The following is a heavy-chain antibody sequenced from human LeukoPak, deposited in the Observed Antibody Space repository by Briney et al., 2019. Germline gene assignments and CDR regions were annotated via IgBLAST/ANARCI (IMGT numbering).Heavy chain of an antibody. D-gene: IGHD3-10*01. V-gene: IGHV4-38-2*01. Sequence: PSETLSLTCAVSGYSISSGYYWGWIRQPPGKGLEWIGSIYHSGSTYYNPSLKSRVTISVDTSKNQFSLKLSSVTAADTAVYCCARRGVRGLPSDYWGQGTLVTVSS. CDR2: IYHSGST. J-gene: IGHJ4*02. CDR3: ARRGVRGLPSDY. CDR1: GYSISSGYY.